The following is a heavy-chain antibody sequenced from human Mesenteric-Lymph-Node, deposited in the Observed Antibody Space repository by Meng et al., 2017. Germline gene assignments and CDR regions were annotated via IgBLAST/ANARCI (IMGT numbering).Heavy chain of an antibody. CDR2: VYASGGT. D-gene: IGHD2-21*02. Sequence: LRLSCTVSVGSIRSGSFYWSWLRQPAGKGLEWIGRVYASGGTDYNPSLRSRVTISVDTSNNQFSLWLSSVTATDTAMYYCARDYCGGDCYSPPFDHWGQGALVTVSS. J-gene: IGHJ4*02. V-gene: IGHV4-61*02. CDR3: ARDYCGGDCYSPPFDH. CDR1: VGSIRSGSFY.